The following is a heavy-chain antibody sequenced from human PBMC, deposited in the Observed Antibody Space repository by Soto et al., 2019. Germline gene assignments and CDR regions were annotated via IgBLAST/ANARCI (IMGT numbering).Heavy chain of an antibody. V-gene: IGHV3-48*02. D-gene: IGHD3-10*01. J-gene: IGHJ6*02. CDR3: ARAKRKAGYYYYGMDV. CDR1: GFTFSSYS. CDR2: ISSSSSTI. Sequence: EVQLVESGGGLVQPWGSLRLSCAASGFTFSSYSMNWVRQAPGKGLEWVSYISSSSSTIYYADSVKGRFTISRDNAKNSLYLQMNSLRDEDTAVYYCARAKRKAGYYYYGMDVWGQGTTVTVSS.